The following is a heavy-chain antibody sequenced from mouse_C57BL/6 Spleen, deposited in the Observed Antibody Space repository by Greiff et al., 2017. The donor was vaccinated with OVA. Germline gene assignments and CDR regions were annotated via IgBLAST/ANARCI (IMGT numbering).Heavy chain of an antibody. CDR3: AREFDYYGSSYGGYFDY. CDR1: GYTFTSYW. D-gene: IGHD1-1*01. V-gene: IGHV1-52*01. Sequence: QVQLQQPGAELVRPGSSVKLSCKASGYTFTSYWMHWVKQRPIQGLEWIGNIDPSDSETHYNQKFKDKATLTVAKSSSTAYMQLSSLTSEDSAVYYCAREFDYYGSSYGGYFDYWGQGTTLTVSS. J-gene: IGHJ2*01. CDR2: IDPSDSET.